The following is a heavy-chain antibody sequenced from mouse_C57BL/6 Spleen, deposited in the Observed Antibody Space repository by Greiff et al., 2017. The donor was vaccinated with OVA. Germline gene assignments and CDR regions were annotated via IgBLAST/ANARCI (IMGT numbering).Heavy chain of an antibody. Sequence: EVMLVESGGGLVKPGGSLKLSCAASGFTFSSYAMSWVRQTPEKRLEWVATISDGGSYTYYPDNVKGRFTISRDNAKNNLYLQMSHLKSEDTAMYYCARDEKGTGTFDYWGQGTTLTVSS. CDR3: ARDEKGTGTFDY. V-gene: IGHV5-4*01. D-gene: IGHD4-1*01. J-gene: IGHJ2*01. CDR2: ISDGGSYT. CDR1: GFTFSSYA.